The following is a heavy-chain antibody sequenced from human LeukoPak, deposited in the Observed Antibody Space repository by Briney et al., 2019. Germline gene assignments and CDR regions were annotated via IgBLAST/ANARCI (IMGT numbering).Heavy chain of an antibody. CDR2: ISSSSSTI. CDR3: ARDLATLDDPESNF. V-gene: IGHV3-48*01. CDR1: GFTFSSYS. D-gene: IGHD1-1*01. Sequence: GGSLRLSCAASGFTFSSYSMNWVRQAPGKGLEWVSYISSSSSTIYYADSVKGRFTISRDNAKNSLYLQMNSLRAEDTAVYYCARDLATLDDPESNFWGKGTTVTVSS. J-gene: IGHJ6*04.